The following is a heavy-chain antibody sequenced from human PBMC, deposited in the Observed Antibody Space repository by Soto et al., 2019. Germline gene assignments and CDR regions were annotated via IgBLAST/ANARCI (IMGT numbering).Heavy chain of an antibody. D-gene: IGHD6-13*01. CDR1: GGSISSYY. Sequence: SETLSLTCTVSGGSISSYYWSWIRQPPGKGLEWIGYIYYSGSTNYNPSLKSRVTISVDTSKNQFSLKLSSVTAADTAVYYCARRRYSSGWYSDYYYYYTDVWGKGTTVTVSS. J-gene: IGHJ6*03. V-gene: IGHV4-59*08. CDR2: IYYSGST. CDR3: ARRRYSSGWYSDYYYYYTDV.